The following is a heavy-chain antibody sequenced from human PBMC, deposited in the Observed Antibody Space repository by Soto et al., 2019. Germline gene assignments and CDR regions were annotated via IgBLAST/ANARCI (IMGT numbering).Heavy chain of an antibody. CDR1: GYTLTELS. CDR2: FDPEDGET. J-gene: IGHJ6*03. Sequence: ASVKVSCKVSGYTLTELSMHWVRQSPGKGLEWMGGFDPEDGETIYAQKFQGRVTMTEDTSTDTAYMELSSLRSEDTAVYYCATASTMVRGVITHRDYYYYMDVWGKGTTVTAP. D-gene: IGHD3-10*01. CDR3: ATASTMVRGVITHRDYYYYMDV. V-gene: IGHV1-24*01.